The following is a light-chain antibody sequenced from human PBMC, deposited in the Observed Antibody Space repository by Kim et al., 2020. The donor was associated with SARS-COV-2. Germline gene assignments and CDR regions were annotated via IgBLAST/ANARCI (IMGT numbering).Light chain of an antibody. CDR1: SSDIGDYNY. Sequence: SALTQPASVSGSPGQSITISCTGTSSDIGDYNYVSWYQQHPGKAPKLMIYDVSNRPSGVSNRFSGSKSGNTASLTISGLQAEDEAYYYCSSYTSSSTWVFGGGTQLTVL. J-gene: IGLJ3*02. CDR3: SSYTSSSTWV. CDR2: DVS. V-gene: IGLV2-14*03.